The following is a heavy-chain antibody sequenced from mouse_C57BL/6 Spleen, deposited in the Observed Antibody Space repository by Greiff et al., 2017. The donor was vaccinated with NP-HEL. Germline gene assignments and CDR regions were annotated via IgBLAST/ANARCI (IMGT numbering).Heavy chain of an antibody. J-gene: IGHJ1*03. V-gene: IGHV7-3*01. CDR3: ARASSWYFDV. D-gene: IGHD1-1*01. CDR1: GFTFTDYY. Sequence: EVKLVESGGGLVQPGGSLSLSCAASGFTFTDYYMSWVRQPPGKALEWLGFIRNKANGYTTEYSASVKGRFTISRDNSQSILYLQMNALRAEDSATYYCARASSWYFDVWGTGTTVTVSS. CDR2: IRNKANGYTT.